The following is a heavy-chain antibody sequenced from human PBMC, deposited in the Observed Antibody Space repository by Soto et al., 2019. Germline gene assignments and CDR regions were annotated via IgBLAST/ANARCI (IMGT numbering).Heavy chain of an antibody. D-gene: IGHD3-22*01. V-gene: IGHV3-23*01. CDR2: ISGSGGST. CDR1: GFTFSSYA. CDR3: AKVLLARYYYDSSGYYSY. J-gene: IGHJ4*02. Sequence: EVQLLESGGGLVQPGGSLRLSCAASGFTFSSYAMSWVRQAPGKGLEWVSAISGSGGSTYYADSVKGRFTISRDNSKNTLYLQMNSLRAEDTAVYYCAKVLLARYYYDSSGYYSYWGQGTLVTVSS.